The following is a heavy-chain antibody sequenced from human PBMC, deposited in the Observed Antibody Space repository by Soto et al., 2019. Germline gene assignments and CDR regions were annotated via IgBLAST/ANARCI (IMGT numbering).Heavy chain of an antibody. J-gene: IGHJ5*02. CDR2: ISSSSRRT. CDR1: GFTFGNYG. V-gene: IGHV3-23*01. CDR3: ARSLSPTDLNYSDSRDYYNWFDP. Sequence: QPGGSLRLSCETSGFTFGNYGMGWVRQAPGKGLYWVSGISSSSRRTYYADSVRGRFTISRDNSKNTLYLQMDTLRADDTAVYYCARSLSPTDLNYSDSRDYYNWFDPWGQGTLVTVSS. D-gene: IGHD3-22*01.